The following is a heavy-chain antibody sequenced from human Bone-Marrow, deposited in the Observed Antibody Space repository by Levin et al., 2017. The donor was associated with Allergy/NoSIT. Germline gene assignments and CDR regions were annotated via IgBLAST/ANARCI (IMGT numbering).Heavy chain of an antibody. J-gene: IGHJ4*02. Sequence: GGSLRLSCAASGFTFSSYAMHWVRQAPGKGLEWVAVISYDGSNKYYADSVKGRFTISRDNSKNTLYLQMNSLRAEDTAVYYCARVPYRLSRITMVRGDFDYWGQGTLVTVSS. V-gene: IGHV3-30-3*01. CDR1: GFTFSSYA. CDR3: ARVPYRLSRITMVRGDFDY. CDR2: ISYDGSNK. D-gene: IGHD3-10*01.